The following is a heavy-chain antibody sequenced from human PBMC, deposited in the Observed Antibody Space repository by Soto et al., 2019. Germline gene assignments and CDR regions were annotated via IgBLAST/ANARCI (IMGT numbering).Heavy chain of an antibody. CDR3: AKGKKRGDYSGSY. Sequence: QVQLVQSGAEVKKPGASVKVSCKASGYTFTSFGISWVRQAPGQGLEWMGWNSAYNGNTHYAQKLQGRVTITTETSAITARIEMRSMRSDDTVVYSCAKGKKRGDYSGSYCGHGTLVTVSS. V-gene: IGHV1-18*01. D-gene: IGHD4-17*01. J-gene: IGHJ4*01. CDR2: NSAYNGNT. CDR1: GYTFTSFG.